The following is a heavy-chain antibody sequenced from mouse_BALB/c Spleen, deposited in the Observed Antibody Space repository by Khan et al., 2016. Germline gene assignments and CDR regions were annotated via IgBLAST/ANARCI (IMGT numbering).Heavy chain of an antibody. D-gene: IGHD2-14*01. J-gene: IGHJ1*01. CDR2: IKTETGEH. CDR3: ARRVRWYFDV. CDR1: GFTFTDYS. Sequence: QIQLVQSGPELKKTGETVKISCKASGFTFTDYSLHWVKQAPGKGLKWMGWIKTETGEHTYADDFKGRFAFSLETSARTAYLQINNLKSEDTATFFCARRVRWYFDVWGAGTSVTVSS. V-gene: IGHV9-2-1*01.